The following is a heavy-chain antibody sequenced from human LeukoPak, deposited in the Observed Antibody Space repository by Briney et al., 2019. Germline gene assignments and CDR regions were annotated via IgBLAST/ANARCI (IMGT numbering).Heavy chain of an antibody. CDR1: GGSISSGSYY. CDR2: IYTSGST. V-gene: IGHV4-61*02. D-gene: IGHD5-18*01. Sequence: PSQTLSLTCTVSGGSISSGSYYWSWIRQPAGKGLEWIGRIYTSGSTNYNPSLKSRVTISVDTSKNQFSLRLSSVTAADTAVYYCARGAMWDTAMAQFDYWGQGTLVTVSS. CDR3: ARGAMWDTAMAQFDY. J-gene: IGHJ4*02.